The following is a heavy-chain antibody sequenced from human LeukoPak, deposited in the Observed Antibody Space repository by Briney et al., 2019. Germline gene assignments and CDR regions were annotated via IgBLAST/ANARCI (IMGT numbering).Heavy chain of an antibody. D-gene: IGHD1-7*01. CDR3: AKYNWNYEALDY. CDR1: GGSISSSSYY. CDR2: IYCSGST. J-gene: IGHJ4*02. Sequence: PSETLSLTGTVSGGSISSSSYYWGWIRQPPGKGLEWIGSIYCSGSTYYNPSLKSRVTISVDTSKNQFSLKLSSVTAADTAVYYCAKYNWNYEALDYWGQGTLVTVSS. V-gene: IGHV4-39*01.